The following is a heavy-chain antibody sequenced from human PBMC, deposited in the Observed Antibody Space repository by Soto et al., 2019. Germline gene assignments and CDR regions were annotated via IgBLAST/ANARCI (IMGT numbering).Heavy chain of an antibody. Sequence: ASVKGSCKASGYTFTGYYMHWVRQAPGQGLEWMGWINPNSGGTNYAQKFQGWVTMTRDTSISTAYMELSRLRSDDTAVYYCARGQVVPAATMPSFDYWGQGTLVTVSS. CDR3: ARGQVVPAATMPSFDY. J-gene: IGHJ4*02. CDR1: GYTFTGYY. CDR2: INPNSGGT. D-gene: IGHD2-2*01. V-gene: IGHV1-2*04.